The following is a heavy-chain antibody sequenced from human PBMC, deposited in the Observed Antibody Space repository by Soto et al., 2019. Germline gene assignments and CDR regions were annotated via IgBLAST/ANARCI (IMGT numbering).Heavy chain of an antibody. CDR3: ARHYSSGSSNWFDP. CDR1: GGSINSSSYF. V-gene: IGHV4-39*01. Sequence: PSETLSLTCSVSGGSINSSSYFWGWVRQPPGKGLEWIGSIYYSGSTYYNPSLRSRVTISVDTSKNQFSLKLSSVTAADTAVFYCARHYSSGSSNWFDPWGQGTLVTFSS. J-gene: IGHJ5*02. D-gene: IGHD6-19*01. CDR2: IYYSGST.